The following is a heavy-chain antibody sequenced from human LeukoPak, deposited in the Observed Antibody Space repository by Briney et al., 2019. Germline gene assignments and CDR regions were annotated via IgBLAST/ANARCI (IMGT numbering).Heavy chain of an antibody. D-gene: IGHD3-10*01. Sequence: PSETLSLTCAVYGGSFSGYYWSWIRQPPGKGLEWIGEINHSGSTNYNPSLKSRVTISVDTSKNQFSLNLSSVTAADTAVYYCARDLKSYGSGSPLDYWGQGTLVTVSS. CDR1: GGSFSGYY. CDR3: ARDLKSYGSGSPLDY. J-gene: IGHJ4*02. CDR2: INHSGST. V-gene: IGHV4-34*01.